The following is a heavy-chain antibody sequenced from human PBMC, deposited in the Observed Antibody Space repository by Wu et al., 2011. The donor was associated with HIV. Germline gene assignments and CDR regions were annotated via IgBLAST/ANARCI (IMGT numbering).Heavy chain of an antibody. CDR3: AGTSGDIYYDSSGYWRWAFDI. D-gene: IGHD3-22*01. Sequence: QVQLVQSGAEVKKPGSSVKVSCKASGGTFSSYAISWVRQAPGQGLEWMGRIIPIFGTANYAQKFQGRVTITADESTSTAYMELSSLRSEDTAVYYCAGTSGDIYYDSSGYWRWAFDIWGQGTMVTVSS. CDR1: GGTFSSYA. J-gene: IGHJ3*02. V-gene: IGHV1-69*18. CDR2: IIPIFGTA.